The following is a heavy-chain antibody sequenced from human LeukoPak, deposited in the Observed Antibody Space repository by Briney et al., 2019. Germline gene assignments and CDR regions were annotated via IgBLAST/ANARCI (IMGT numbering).Heavy chain of an antibody. Sequence: GGSLRLSCAASGFTFSSYSMNWVRQAPGKGLDWVSSMSSGSSYIYHADSVKGRFTISRDNAKSSLYLQMNSLRAEDTGLYYCARSSVSGSFPDYWGQGTLVTVSS. V-gene: IGHV3-21*01. J-gene: IGHJ4*02. CDR1: GFTFSSYS. CDR3: ARSSVSGSFPDY. CDR2: MSSGSSYI. D-gene: IGHD6-19*01.